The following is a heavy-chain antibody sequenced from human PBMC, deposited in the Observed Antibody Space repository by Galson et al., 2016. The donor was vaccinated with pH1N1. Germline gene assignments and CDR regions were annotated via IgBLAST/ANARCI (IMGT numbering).Heavy chain of an antibody. Sequence: SETLSLTCSVSGGSVGSDCYWGWISQPPGQGLEWIGSIYYSGSTYYNPSLRGRVNITMDTSRNQLSLMLTSVTDADTAVYYCARPSRNFGDYAFWGQGTLVAVSS. CDR3: ARPSRNFGDYAF. CDR1: GGSVGSDCY. CDR2: IYYSGST. V-gene: IGHV4-39*01. J-gene: IGHJ4*02. D-gene: IGHD4-17*01.